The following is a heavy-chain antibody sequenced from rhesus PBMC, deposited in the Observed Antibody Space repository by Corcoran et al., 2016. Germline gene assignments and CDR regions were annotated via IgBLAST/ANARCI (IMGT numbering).Heavy chain of an antibody. J-gene: IGHJ4*01. CDR1: GYTFTSYG. CDR3: ARITSYSGSWNGGYYFDY. V-gene: IGHV7-114*01. D-gene: IGHD6-25*01. CDR2: ISTNTGNP. Sequence: QVQLVQSGAEVKQPGASVKVFCKASGYTFTSYGMNWVRQAPGQRLEWMGGISTNTGNPTYAQGFKERFTFSMDTSISTAYLQISSLKAEDTAVYYCARITSYSGSWNGGYYFDYWGQGVLVTVSS.